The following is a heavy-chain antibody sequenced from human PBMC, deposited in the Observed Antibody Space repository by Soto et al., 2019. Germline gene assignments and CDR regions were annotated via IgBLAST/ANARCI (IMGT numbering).Heavy chain of an antibody. J-gene: IGHJ6*03. D-gene: IGHD2-8*02. CDR1: GGTLSSYS. CDR2: IITFVGKA. Sequence: QVQLVQSGPEVKKPGSSVKVSCKTSGGTLSSYSISWVRQAPGQGIEWVGRIITFVGKANVAQQVQGRVTITADRSTDTTYMELRRLTADDTAVYYCARVTGGHYSGGNYMDVWGTGTTVTVSS. CDR3: ARVTGGHYSGGNYMDV. V-gene: IGHV1-69*08.